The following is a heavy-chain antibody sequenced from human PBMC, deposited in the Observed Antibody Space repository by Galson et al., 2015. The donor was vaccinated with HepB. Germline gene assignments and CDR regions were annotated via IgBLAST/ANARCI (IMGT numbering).Heavy chain of an antibody. V-gene: IGHV1-18*04. D-gene: IGHD5/OR15-5a*01. CDR2: ISVYNGNT. J-gene: IGHJ4*02. CDR3: ARDPPSVSSPNNFDY. Sequence: SVKVSCKASGYTFTSYGISWVRQAPGQGLEWMGWISVYNGNTNYAQKFQGRVIMTTNTSANTAYLELRSLRSDDTAVYYCARDPPSVSSPNNFDYWGQGTLVTVSS. CDR1: GYTFTSYG.